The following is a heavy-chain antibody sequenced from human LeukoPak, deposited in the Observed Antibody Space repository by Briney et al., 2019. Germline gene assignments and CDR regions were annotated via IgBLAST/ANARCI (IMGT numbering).Heavy chain of an antibody. J-gene: IGHJ4*02. CDR2: INPNSGDT. V-gene: IGHV1-2*02. CDR3: ARVPTYSLSDTL. CDR1: GYSFSDYY. D-gene: IGHD6-13*01. Sequence: ASVKVSCKASGYSFSDYYMHWVRQAPGQGLEWMGWINPNSGDTSYAQKFQGGVTMTRDTSISTAYMELSRLRSDDTAMYYCARVPTYSLSDTLWGQGTLVTVSS.